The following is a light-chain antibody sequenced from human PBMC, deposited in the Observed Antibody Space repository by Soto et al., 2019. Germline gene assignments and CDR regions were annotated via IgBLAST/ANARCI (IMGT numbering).Light chain of an antibody. V-gene: IGKV3-20*01. J-gene: IGKJ2*01. CDR1: HIVSSSY. CDR2: GAS. CDR3: QQYGSSPPYT. Sequence: EIVLTQSPGTLSLSPGERATLSCRASHIVSSSYLAWYQQKPGQSPRLLIYGASSRATGIPDRFSGSGAGTEFTRTISRLEPEDFAVYYCQQYGSSPPYTFGQGTRLEIK.